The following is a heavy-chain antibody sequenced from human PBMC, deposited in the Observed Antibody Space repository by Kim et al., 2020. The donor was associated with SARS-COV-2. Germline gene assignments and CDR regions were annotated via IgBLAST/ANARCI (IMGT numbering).Heavy chain of an antibody. J-gene: IGHJ4*02. CDR3: AKMGREYCGGDCQAIDY. CDR1: GFTFSSYG. CDR2: ISYDGSNK. Sequence: GGSLRLSCAASGFTFSSYGMHWVRQAPGKGLEWVAVISYDGSNKYYADSVKGRFTISRDNSKNTLYLQMNSLRAEDTAVYYCAKMGREYCGGDCQAIDYWGQGTLVTVSS. D-gene: IGHD2-21*02. V-gene: IGHV3-30*18.